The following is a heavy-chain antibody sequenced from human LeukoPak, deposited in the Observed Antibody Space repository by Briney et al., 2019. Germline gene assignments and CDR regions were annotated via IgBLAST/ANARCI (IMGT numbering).Heavy chain of an antibody. CDR1: GYTFINYA. Sequence: PSVKVSCKASGYTFINYAISWVRQAPGQGPEWMGWISAYNTNTNYAQNLQGRVTMTTDTSTSTAYMELRSLRSDDTAVYYCARVVVGESVVPIAGYFDYWGQGTLVIVSS. J-gene: IGHJ4*02. CDR3: ARVVVGESVVPIAGYFDY. D-gene: IGHD2-2*01. V-gene: IGHV1-18*01. CDR2: ISAYNTNT.